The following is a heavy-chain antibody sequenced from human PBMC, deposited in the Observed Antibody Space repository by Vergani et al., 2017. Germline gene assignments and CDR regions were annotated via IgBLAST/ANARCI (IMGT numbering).Heavy chain of an antibody. Sequence: QVQLVQSGAEVKKPGASVKVSCKVCGYTLTELSMHWVRQAPGKGLEWMGGFDPEDGETIYAQKFQGRVTMTEDTSTDTAYMELSSLRSEDTDVYYCATPAARDWCFDYWGQGTLVTVSS. D-gene: IGHD2-2*01. J-gene: IGHJ4*02. CDR2: FDPEDGET. V-gene: IGHV1-24*01. CDR1: GYTLTELS. CDR3: ATPAARDWCFDY.